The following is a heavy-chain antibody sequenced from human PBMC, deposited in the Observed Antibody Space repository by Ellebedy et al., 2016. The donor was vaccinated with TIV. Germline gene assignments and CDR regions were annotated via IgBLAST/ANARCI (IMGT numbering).Heavy chain of an antibody. J-gene: IGHJ4*02. CDR2: ISHTGSRT. V-gene: IGHV3-23*01. CDR3: AKGRGGGSDSSAPRYYFDS. D-gene: IGHD6-19*01. CDR1: GFTLSGYA. Sequence: PGGSLRLSCVASGFTLSGYAMSWVRQAQGKGREWVSTISHTGSRTYYANSVEGRFIISRYNSKRTLYLQMNSLRAEDTAVYYCAKGRGGGSDSSAPRYYFDSWGLGTLVTVSS.